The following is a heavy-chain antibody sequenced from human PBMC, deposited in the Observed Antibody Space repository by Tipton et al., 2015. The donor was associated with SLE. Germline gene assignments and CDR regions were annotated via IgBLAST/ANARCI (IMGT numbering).Heavy chain of an antibody. CDR1: GGSFSGYY. D-gene: IGHD6-13*01. J-gene: IGHJ5*02. CDR3: ARGNSSSWGRWFDP. Sequence: LRLSCAVYGGSFSGYYWSWIRQPPGKGLEWIGEINHSGSTNYNPSLKSRVTISVDMSKNQFSLRLSSVTAADTAVYYCARGNSSSWGRWFDPWGQGTLVTVSS. CDR2: INHSGST. V-gene: IGHV4-34*01.